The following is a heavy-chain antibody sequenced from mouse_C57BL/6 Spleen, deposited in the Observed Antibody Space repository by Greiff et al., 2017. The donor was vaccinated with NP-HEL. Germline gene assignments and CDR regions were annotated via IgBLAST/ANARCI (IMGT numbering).Heavy chain of an antibody. V-gene: IGHV5-17*01. Sequence: DVQLVESGGGLVKPGGSLKFSCAASGFTFSDYGMHWVRQAPEKGLEWVAYISSGSSTIYYADTVKGRFTISRDNAKNTLFLQMTSLRSEDTAMYYCARRYYYGSSLGAMDYWGQGTSVTVSS. CDR2: ISSGSSTI. CDR3: ARRYYYGSSLGAMDY. CDR1: GFTFSDYG. J-gene: IGHJ4*01. D-gene: IGHD1-1*01.